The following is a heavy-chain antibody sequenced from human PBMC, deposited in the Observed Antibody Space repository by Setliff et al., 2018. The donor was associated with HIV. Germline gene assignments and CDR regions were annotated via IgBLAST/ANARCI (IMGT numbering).Heavy chain of an antibody. D-gene: IGHD3-10*01. CDR1: GFTFGDYA. Sequence: PGGSLRLSCTVSGFTFGDYALNWVRQAPGKGLEWIGRIKSKTDGGTTDYAAPVKGRFTISRDDSKSTLYLQLTTLRTEDTGFYFCTREIRDGYPRSSNWGQGTLVTVSS. CDR3: TREIRDGYPRSSN. J-gene: IGHJ4*02. CDR2: IKSKTDGGTT. V-gene: IGHV3-15*01.